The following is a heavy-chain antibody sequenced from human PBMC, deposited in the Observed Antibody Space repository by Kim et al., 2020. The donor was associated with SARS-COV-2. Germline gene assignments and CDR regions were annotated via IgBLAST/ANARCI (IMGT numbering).Heavy chain of an antibody. J-gene: IGHJ2*01. CDR2: INHSGRT. Sequence: SQTLSLTCAVYGGSFSGYYWSWIRQPPGKGLEWIGEINHSGRTNYNPPLKSRVTISVDTSKNQFSRKLTSVTAADTAVYYCARRLSNTSGWGSHYCDLWG. V-gene: IGHV4-34*01. CDR3: ARRLSNTSGWGSHYCDL. D-gene: IGHD3-10*01. CDR1: GGSFSGYY.